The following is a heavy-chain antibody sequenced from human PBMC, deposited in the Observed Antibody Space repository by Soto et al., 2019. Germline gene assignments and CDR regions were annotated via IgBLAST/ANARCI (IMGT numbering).Heavy chain of an antibody. J-gene: IGHJ5*02. Sequence: GASVKVSCKASGYTFTNYAMHWVRQAPGQSLEWMGWINTGDGDTRYSQNFQDRVTITRETSASTVYMDLSSLRSEDTGVYYCAREVRSAGEDRWGQGTLVTVSS. CDR2: INTGDGDT. CDR3: AREVRSAGEDR. V-gene: IGHV1-3*04. D-gene: IGHD6-19*01. CDR1: GYTFTNYA.